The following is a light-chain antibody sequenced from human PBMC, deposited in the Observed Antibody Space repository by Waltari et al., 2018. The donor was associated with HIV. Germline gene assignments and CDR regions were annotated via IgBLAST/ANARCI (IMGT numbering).Light chain of an antibody. CDR1: TSDIGRNT. CDR3: ASCDDSLNGPV. J-gene: IGLJ2*01. V-gene: IGLV1-44*01. CDR2: GKN. Sequence: QSVLPQPPSASGSPAQRVPISCSGSTSDIGRNTVTGFQQFPGRAPKLLIFGKNQPPSGVPARFSGSKSCSSASLAISGLQSEDEADYYCASCDDSLNGPVFGGGTKLTVV.